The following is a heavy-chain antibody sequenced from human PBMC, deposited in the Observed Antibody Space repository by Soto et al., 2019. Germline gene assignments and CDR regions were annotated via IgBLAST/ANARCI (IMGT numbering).Heavy chain of an antibody. CDR3: GADTGAY. CDR1: GFTFSSDT. D-gene: IGHD2-8*02. CDR2: ISRSSSYI. J-gene: IGHJ4*02. Sequence: EVQLVESGGGLVKPGGSLRLSCAASGFTFSSDTMNWVRQSPGKGLEWVSSISRSSSYIYFADSVKGRFTISRDNAKNSLYLQMNSLRADDTAVYYCGADTGAYWGQGTLVTVSS. V-gene: IGHV3-21*01.